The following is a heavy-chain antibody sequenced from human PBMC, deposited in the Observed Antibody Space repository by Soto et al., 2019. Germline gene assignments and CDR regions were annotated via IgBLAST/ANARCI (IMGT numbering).Heavy chain of an antibody. CDR3: ARAYGYYFHY. J-gene: IGHJ4*02. D-gene: IGHD4-17*01. CDR1: GDSISSGDYY. Sequence: SETLSLTCTVSGDSISSGDYYWSWIRQPPGKGLEWIGYIYYSGSTNYNPSLKSRVTISVDTSKNQFSLKLSSVTAADTAVYYCARAYGYYFHYWGQGTLVTVSS. CDR2: IYYSGST. V-gene: IGHV4-61*08.